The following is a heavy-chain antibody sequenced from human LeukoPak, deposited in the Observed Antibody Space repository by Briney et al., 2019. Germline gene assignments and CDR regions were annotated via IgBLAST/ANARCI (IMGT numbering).Heavy chain of an antibody. D-gene: IGHD3-16*01. J-gene: IGHJ5*02. CDR3: ARDRGGDWFDP. CDR1: GFTFSSYW. CDR2: IKQDGSEK. V-gene: IGHV3-7*03. Sequence: GGSLRLSCSASGFTFSSYWMSWVRQAPGKGLEWVANIKQDGSEKYYVDSVKGRFTISRDNAKNSLYLQMNSLRAEDTAVYYCARDRGGDWFDPWGQGTLVTVSS.